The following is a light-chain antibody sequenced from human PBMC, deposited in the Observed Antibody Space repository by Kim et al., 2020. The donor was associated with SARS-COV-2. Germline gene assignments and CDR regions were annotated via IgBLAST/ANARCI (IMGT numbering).Light chain of an antibody. Sequence: QSALTQPRSVSGSPGQSVTISCTGTSSDVGGYNYVSWYQQHPDKAPKLMIYDVSKRPSGVPDRFSGSKSGNTASLTISGLQAEDEADYYCCSYAGSYTWVLGGGTKLTVL. CDR3: CSYAGSYTWV. J-gene: IGLJ3*02. CDR1: SSDVGGYNY. CDR2: DVS. V-gene: IGLV2-11*01.